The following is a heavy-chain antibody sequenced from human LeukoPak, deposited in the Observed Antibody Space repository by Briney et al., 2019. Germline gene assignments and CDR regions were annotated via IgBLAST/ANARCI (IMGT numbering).Heavy chain of an antibody. Sequence: ASVKVSCKASGYTFTDYHMHWVRQAPGQGLEWVGWINPNTGGTNYAQSFQGRVTMTRDTSINTSYMELSSLISDDTALYFCARGGHGHTQNDFWGQGTLVTVSS. CDR1: GYTFTDYH. CDR3: ARGGHGHTQNDF. J-gene: IGHJ4*02. CDR2: INPNTGGT. V-gene: IGHV1-2*02. D-gene: IGHD5-24*01.